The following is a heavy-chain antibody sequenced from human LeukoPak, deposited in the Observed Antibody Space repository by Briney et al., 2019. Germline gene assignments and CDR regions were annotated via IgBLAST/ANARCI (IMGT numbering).Heavy chain of an antibody. CDR1: GFTFSSYA. J-gene: IGHJ4*02. Sequence: GGSLRLSCAASGFTFSSYAMSWVRQAPGKGLEWVSAISGSGGSTYYADSVKGRFTISRDNSKNTLDLQMNSLRAEDTAAYYCAKDIHGDYGGLDYWGQGTLVTVSS. V-gene: IGHV3-23*01. CDR3: AKDIHGDYGGLDY. D-gene: IGHD4-17*01. CDR2: ISGSGGST.